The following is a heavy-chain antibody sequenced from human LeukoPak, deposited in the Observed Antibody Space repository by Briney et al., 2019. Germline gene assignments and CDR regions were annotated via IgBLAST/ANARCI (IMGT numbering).Heavy chain of an antibody. J-gene: IGHJ4*02. D-gene: IGHD3-9*01. Sequence: GGSLRLSCAASGFTFSSYGMHWVRQAPGKGLEWVAFIRYDGSNKYYADSVKGRFTISRDNSKNTLYLQMNSLRAEDTAVYYCARGTKYDILTPFDYWGQGTLVTVSS. CDR3: ARGTKYDILTPFDY. CDR2: IRYDGSNK. CDR1: GFTFSSYG. V-gene: IGHV3-30*02.